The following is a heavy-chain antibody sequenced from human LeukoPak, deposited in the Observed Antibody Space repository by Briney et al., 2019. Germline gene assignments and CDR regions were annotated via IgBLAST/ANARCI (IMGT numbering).Heavy chain of an antibody. Sequence: GRSLRLSCAASGFTFSNHGMHWVRQAPGKGLEWVAVIWYDGSNKYYADSVKGRFTISRDNSKNTLYLQVNSLRAEDTAMYYCARDRGVSYFDYWGPGTQVTVSS. V-gene: IGHV3-33*01. CDR3: ARDRGVSYFDY. CDR2: IWYDGSNK. D-gene: IGHD3-10*01. J-gene: IGHJ4*02. CDR1: GFTFSNHG.